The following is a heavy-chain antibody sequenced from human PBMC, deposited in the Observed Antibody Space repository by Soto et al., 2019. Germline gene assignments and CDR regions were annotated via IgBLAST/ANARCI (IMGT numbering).Heavy chain of an antibody. Sequence: GGSLRLSCAASGSTLSDHYVDWVRQAPGKGLEWVGRSGNKANSDTTEYGSSVKGRFTISRDDSKNSMYLQMNSLKTEETAVYYCTRGYSGIDIYAFDIWGQGTLVTVSS. CDR3: TRGYSGIDIYAFDI. J-gene: IGHJ3*02. CDR2: SGNKANSDTT. CDR1: GSTLSDHY. D-gene: IGHD1-26*01. V-gene: IGHV3-72*01.